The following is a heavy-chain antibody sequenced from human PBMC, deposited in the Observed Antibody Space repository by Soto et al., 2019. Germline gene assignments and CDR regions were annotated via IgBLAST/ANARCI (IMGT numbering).Heavy chain of an antibody. CDR3: ARNVGGIDFDY. CDR2: IHDSGST. CDR1: CGSISSYY. V-gene: IGHV4-59*01. Sequence: KPSETLSLTCSVSCGSISSYYWSWIRQPPGKGLEWIGDIHDSGSTNYNPSLKSRVTISVDTSKDQFSLSLRSVTAADTAVYYCARNVGGIDFDYWGQGTLVTVS. D-gene: IGHD1-26*01. J-gene: IGHJ4*02.